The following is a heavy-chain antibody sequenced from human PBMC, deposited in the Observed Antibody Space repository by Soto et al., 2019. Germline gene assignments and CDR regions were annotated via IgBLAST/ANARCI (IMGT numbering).Heavy chain of an antibody. Sequence: SGPTLVNPTQTLTLTCTFSGFSLSTSGVGVGWIRQPPGKALEWLGIIYWNDDERYSPSLKSRLTISRDTSKDQVVLTVTNMGPVDTATYYCALAYYGFSSASSYFDSWGQGTLVTVSS. CDR3: ALAYYGFSSASSYFDS. CDR1: GFSLSTSGVG. CDR2: IYWNDDE. V-gene: IGHV2-5*01. D-gene: IGHD3-3*01. J-gene: IGHJ4*02.